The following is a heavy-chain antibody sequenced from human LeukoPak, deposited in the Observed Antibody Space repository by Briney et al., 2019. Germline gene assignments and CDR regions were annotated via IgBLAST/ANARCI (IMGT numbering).Heavy chain of an antibody. J-gene: IGHJ5*02. D-gene: IGHD3-10*01. CDR2: INANSGGT. CDR1: RYTLTELS. Sequence: ASVKVSCKVSRYTLTELSMHWVRQAPGQGLEWMGWINANSGGTNYAQKFQGRVTMTRDTSFSTAYMELSGLKSDDTAVYYCARDATITNLRDDWFDPWGQGTLITVSS. V-gene: IGHV1-2*02. CDR3: ARDATITNLRDDWFDP.